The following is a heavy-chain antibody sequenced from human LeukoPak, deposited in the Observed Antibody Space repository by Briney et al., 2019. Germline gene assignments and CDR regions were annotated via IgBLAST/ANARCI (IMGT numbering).Heavy chain of an antibody. J-gene: IGHJ3*02. CDR1: GFTFSSYG. CDR2: IRYDGSNK. Sequence: PGRSLRLSCAASGFTFSSYGMHWVRQAPGKGLEWVAVIRYDGSNKYYADYVKGRFTISRDNSKNTLYLQMNSLRAEDTAVYYCARDGPSFLYGDYVSISGDAFDIWGQGTMVTVSS. V-gene: IGHV3-33*01. CDR3: ARDGPSFLYGDYVSISGDAFDI. D-gene: IGHD4-17*01.